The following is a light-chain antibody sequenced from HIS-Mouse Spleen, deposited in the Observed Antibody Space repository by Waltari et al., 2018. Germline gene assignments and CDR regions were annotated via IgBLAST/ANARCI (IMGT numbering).Light chain of an antibody. J-gene: IGLJ2*01. CDR3: QSYDSSNVV. CDR1: SGSIASNY. CDR2: EDN. V-gene: IGLV6-57*04. Sequence: NFMLTQPHSVSESPGQTVTISCTRSSGSIASNYLQCYQQRPGSAPPTVIYEDNQRPSGVPDRFSGSIDSSSNSASLTISGLKTEDEADYYCQSYDSSNVVFGGGTKLTVL.